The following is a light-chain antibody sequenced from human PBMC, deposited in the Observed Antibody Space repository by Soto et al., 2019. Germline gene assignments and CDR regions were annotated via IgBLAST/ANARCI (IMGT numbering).Light chain of an antibody. CDR3: SSYTSSSTVV. Sequence: QSALTQPASGSGSPGQSITISCTGTTSDVGGYNYVSWFQQHPGNAPKLMIYEVNYRPSGVSNRFSGSKSGNTASLTISGLQAEDEADYYCSSYTSSSTVVFGGGIKLTVL. CDR1: TSDVGGYNY. CDR2: EVN. J-gene: IGLJ3*02. V-gene: IGLV2-14*01.